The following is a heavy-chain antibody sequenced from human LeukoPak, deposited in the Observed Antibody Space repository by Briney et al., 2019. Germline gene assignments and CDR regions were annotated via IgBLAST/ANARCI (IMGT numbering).Heavy chain of an antibody. J-gene: IGHJ4*02. CDR2: ISVSGTST. D-gene: IGHD3-22*01. CDR1: GFTFSSYA. Sequence: GESLRLSCAASGFTFSSYAMSWVRQAPGKGLEWASGISVSGTSTSNADSVKGRFTISRDNPRNTLYLQMNSLRAEDTALYYCAIMHPYYDGNGYWVQWGQGTLVTVSS. CDR3: AIMHPYYDGNGYWVQ. V-gene: IGHV3-23*01.